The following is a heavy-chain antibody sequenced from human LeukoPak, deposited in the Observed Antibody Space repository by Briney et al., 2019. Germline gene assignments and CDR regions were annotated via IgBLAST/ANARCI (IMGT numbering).Heavy chain of an antibody. D-gene: IGHD6-19*01. CDR1: GGSISSSSYY. V-gene: IGHV4-39*01. CDR3: ARGPLIEVAGTTWDY. Sequence: SETLSLTCTVSGGSISSSSYYWGWIRQPPGKGLEWIGSIYYSGSTYYNPSLKSRVTIPVDTSKNQFSLKLSSVTAADTALYYCARGPLIEVAGTTWDYWGQGTPVTVSS. J-gene: IGHJ4*02. CDR2: IYYSGST.